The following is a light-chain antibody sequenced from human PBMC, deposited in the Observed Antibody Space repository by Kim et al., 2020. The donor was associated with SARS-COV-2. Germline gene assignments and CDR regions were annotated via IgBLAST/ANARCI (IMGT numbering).Light chain of an antibody. CDR1: SSDVGGYHY. V-gene: IGLV2-11*01. CDR3: CSYAGSPPYV. CDR2: DVT. J-gene: IGLJ1*01. Sequence: QSALTQPRSVSGSPGQSVTISCIGSSSDVGGYHYVSWYQQYPGKAPKLMIFDVTKRPSGVPDRFSGSKSDNTASLTISGLQAEDEADYYCCSYAGSPPYVFGTVTKVTVL.